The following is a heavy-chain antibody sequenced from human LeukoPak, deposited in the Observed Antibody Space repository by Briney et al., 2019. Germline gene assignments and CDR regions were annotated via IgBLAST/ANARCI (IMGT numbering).Heavy chain of an antibody. J-gene: IGHJ3*02. V-gene: IGHV3-21*01. D-gene: IGHD1-26*01. CDR1: GFTFSSYS. CDR2: ISSSSSYI. CDR3: ARGSGSYNAAFTI. Sequence: GGSLRLSCAASGFTFSSYSMNWVRQAPGKGLEWVSSISSSSSYIYYADSVKGRFTISRDNSKNTLYLQMNSLRAEDTAVYYCARGSGSYNAAFTIWGQGTMVTVSS.